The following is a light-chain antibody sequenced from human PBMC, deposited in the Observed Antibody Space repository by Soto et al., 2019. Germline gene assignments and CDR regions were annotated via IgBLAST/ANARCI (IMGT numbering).Light chain of an antibody. V-gene: IGLV1-47*01. CDR2: SNN. Sequence: QSVLTQPPSASGTPGQRVTISCSGSSSNIGSNYVYCYQQLPGTAHKLLIYSNNQRPSGVPVRFSGSKSGTSASLSISGLRSEYEDDYYCSAWDDSLSGRVFGGGTKLTVL. CDR1: SSNIGSNY. CDR3: SAWDDSLSGRV. J-gene: IGLJ3*02.